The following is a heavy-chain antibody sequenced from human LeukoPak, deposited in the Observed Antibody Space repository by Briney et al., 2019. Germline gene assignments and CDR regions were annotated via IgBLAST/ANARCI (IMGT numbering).Heavy chain of an antibody. V-gene: IGHV4-59*01. J-gene: IGHJ4*02. CDR2: IYYSGST. CDR3: ARVSRDGYNFDY. CDR1: GGSISSYY. Sequence: KPSETLSLTCTVSGGSISSYYWSWIRQPPGKRLEWIGYIYYSGSTNYNPSLKSRVTMSVDTSKNQFSLKLSSVTAADTAVYYCARVSRDGYNFDYWGQGTLVTVSS. D-gene: IGHD5-24*01.